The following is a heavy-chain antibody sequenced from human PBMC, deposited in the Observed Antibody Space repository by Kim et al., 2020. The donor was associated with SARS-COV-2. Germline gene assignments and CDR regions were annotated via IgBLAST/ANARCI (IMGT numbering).Heavy chain of an antibody. Sequence: GGSLRLSCAASGFTFSSYAMHWVRQAPGKGLEWVAVISYDGSNKYYADSVKGRFTISRDNSKNTLYLQMNSLRAEDTAVYYCARDSRYSGSYFDIWGQGTMVTVSS. D-gene: IGHD1-26*01. CDR2: ISYDGSNK. CDR1: GFTFSSYA. J-gene: IGHJ3*02. V-gene: IGHV3-30*04. CDR3: ARDSRYSGSYFDI.